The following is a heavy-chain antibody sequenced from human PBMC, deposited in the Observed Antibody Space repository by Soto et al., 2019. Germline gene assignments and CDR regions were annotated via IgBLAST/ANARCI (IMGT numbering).Heavy chain of an antibody. CDR2: ISAGGGNT. CDR1: GFTFSTYA. V-gene: IGHV3-23*01. J-gene: IGHJ4*02. Sequence: GGSLRLSCAASGFTFSTYAMSWVRQAPGKGLEWVSAISAGGGNTYYADSVKGRFTISRDNSKNTLYPQMNSLRAEDTALYYCAKLQVSTWYYYSWGQGTLVTVS. D-gene: IGHD6-13*01. CDR3: AKLQVSTWYYYS.